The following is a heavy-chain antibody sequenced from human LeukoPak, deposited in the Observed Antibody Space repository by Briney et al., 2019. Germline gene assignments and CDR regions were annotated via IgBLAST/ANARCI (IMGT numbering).Heavy chain of an antibody. CDR2: IWYDGSNK. Sequence: EGSLRLSCAASGFTFSSYDMHWVRQAPGKGLEWVSVIWYDGSNKYYADSVRDRFTISRDNSKNTLFLQINSLRAEDTAVYYCARSPKGDSYGMDVWGQGTTVTVSS. CDR1: GFTFSSYD. CDR3: ARSPKGDSYGMDV. J-gene: IGHJ6*02. V-gene: IGHV3-33*01.